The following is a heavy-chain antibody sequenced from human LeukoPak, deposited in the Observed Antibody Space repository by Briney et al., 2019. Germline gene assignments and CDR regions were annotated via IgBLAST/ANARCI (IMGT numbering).Heavy chain of an antibody. CDR2: IIPIFGTA. Sequence: SVKVSCKASGGTFSSYAISWVRQAPGQGLEWMGGIIPIFGTANYAQKFQGTVTITADESTSTAYMELSSLRSEDTAVYYCARDRGYDSSGYYYVDYYFDYWGQGTLVTVSS. D-gene: IGHD3-22*01. CDR3: ARDRGYDSSGYYYVDYYFDY. J-gene: IGHJ4*02. CDR1: GGTFSSYA. V-gene: IGHV1-69*13.